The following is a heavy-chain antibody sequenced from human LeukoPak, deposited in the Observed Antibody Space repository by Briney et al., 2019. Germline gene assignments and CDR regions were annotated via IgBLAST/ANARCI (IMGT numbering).Heavy chain of an antibody. CDR2: INHSGST. D-gene: IGHD6-19*01. Sequence: SETLSLTCAVYGGSFSGYYWSWIRQPPGKGLEWIGEINHSGSTNYNPSLKSRVTISVDTSKNQFSLKLSSVTAADTAVYYCARGPGIAVAGTYYYYGMDVWGQGTTVTVSS. CDR3: ARGPGIAVAGTYYYYGMDV. CDR1: GGSFSGYY. J-gene: IGHJ6*02. V-gene: IGHV4-34*01.